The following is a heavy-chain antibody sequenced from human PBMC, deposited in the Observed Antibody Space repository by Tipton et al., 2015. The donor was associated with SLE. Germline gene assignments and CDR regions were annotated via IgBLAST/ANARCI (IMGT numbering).Heavy chain of an antibody. CDR3: ARPHDPWGFGDAFDI. J-gene: IGHJ3*02. CDR2: IKEDGSET. V-gene: IGHV3-7*03. CDR1: GFSFSYFW. Sequence: SLRLSCAASGFSFSYFWMTWVRHTPGKGLEWVANIKEDGSETYYVDSVKGRFTISRDNAQNSLYLQLNSLRSDDTAVYYCARPHDPWGFGDAFDIWGQGTMVTVSS. D-gene: IGHD3-16*01.